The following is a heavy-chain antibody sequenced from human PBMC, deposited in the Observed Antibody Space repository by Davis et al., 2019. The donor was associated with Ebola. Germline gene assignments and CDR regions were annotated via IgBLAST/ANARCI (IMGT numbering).Heavy chain of an antibody. D-gene: IGHD1-7*01. V-gene: IGHV1-24*01. CDR2: FDPEDGET. J-gene: IGHJ5*02. CDR3: ATVPRYNWNYWFDP. Sequence: ASVKVSCKVSGYTLTELSMHWVRQAPGKGLEWMGGFDPEDGETIYAQKFQGRVTMTEDTSTDTAYMELSSLRSEDKAVYYCATVPRYNWNYWFDPWGQGTLVTVSS. CDR1: GYTLTELS.